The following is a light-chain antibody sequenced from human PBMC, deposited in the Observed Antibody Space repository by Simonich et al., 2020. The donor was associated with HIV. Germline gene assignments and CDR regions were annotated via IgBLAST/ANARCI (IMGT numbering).Light chain of an antibody. J-gene: IGKJ4*01. CDR3: QQYNNWPT. V-gene: IGKV1-33*01. CDR2: DAS. CDR1: QDISNY. Sequence: DIQMTQSPSSLSASVGDRVTITCQASQDISNYLNWYQQKPGKAPKLLIYDASNLETGVPSRFSGSGSGTEFTLTISSMQSEDFAVYYCQQYNNWPTFGGGTKVEIK.